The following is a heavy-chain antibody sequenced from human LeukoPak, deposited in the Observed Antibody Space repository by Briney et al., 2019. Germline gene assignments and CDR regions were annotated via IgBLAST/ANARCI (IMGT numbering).Heavy chain of an antibody. D-gene: IGHD6-19*01. V-gene: IGHV3-20*04. Sequence: GGSLRLSCAASGFTFDDYGMSWVRQAPGKGLEWVSGINWNGGSTGYADSVKGRFTISRDNAKNSLYLQMNSLRAEDTALYYCARDTDIAVAGPTAFDIWGQGTMVTVSS. J-gene: IGHJ3*02. CDR2: INWNGGST. CDR1: GFTFDDYG. CDR3: ARDTDIAVAGPTAFDI.